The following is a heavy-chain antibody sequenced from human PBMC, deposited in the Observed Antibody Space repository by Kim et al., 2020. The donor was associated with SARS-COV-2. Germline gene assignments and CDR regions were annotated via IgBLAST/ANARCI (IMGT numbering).Heavy chain of an antibody. J-gene: IGHJ6*02. CDR3: TSWTYYYGSGSYYNPGDV. D-gene: IGHD3-10*01. CDR1: GFTFSGSA. V-gene: IGHV3-73*01. CDR2: IRSKANSYAT. Sequence: GGSLRLSCAASGFTFSGSAMHWVRQASGKGLEWVGRIRSKANSYATAYAASVKGRFTISRDDSKNTAYLQMNSLKTEDTAVYYYTSWTYYYGSGSYYNPGDVWGQGTTVTVSS.